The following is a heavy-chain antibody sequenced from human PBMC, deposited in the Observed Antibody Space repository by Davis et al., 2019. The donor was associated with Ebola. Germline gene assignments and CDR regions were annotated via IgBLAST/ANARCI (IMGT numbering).Heavy chain of an antibody. CDR1: GFTFSSYW. V-gene: IGHV3-7*01. Sequence: GGSLRLSCAASGFTFSSYWMSWVRQAPGKGLEWVANIKQDGSEKYYVDSVKGRFTISRDNAKNSLYLQMNSLRAEDTAVYYCARGPRVGYDFWSGTDVWGQGTTVTVSS. D-gene: IGHD3-3*01. CDR3: ARGPRVGYDFWSGTDV. J-gene: IGHJ6*02. CDR2: IKQDGSEK.